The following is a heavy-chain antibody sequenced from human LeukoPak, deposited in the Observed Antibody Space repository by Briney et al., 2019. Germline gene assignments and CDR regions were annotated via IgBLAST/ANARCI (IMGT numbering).Heavy chain of an antibody. CDR3: ARWVGAVAFDI. D-gene: IGHD1-26*01. CDR2: IYHSGST. V-gene: IGHV4-38-2*01. J-gene: IGHJ3*02. Sequence: SETLSLTCAVSGYSISSGYYWGWIRQPPGKGLEWIGSIYHSGSTYYNPSLKSRVTISVDTSKNQFSLKLSSVTAADTAVYYCARWVGAVAFDIWGQGTMVTVSS. CDR1: GYSISSGYY.